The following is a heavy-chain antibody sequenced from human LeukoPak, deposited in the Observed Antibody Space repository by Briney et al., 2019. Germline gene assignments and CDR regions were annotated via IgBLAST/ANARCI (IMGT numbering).Heavy chain of an antibody. Sequence: ETLSLTCTVSGGSISNSSYYWGWIRQPPGKGLEWIGSIYYSGSAYYNPPLRSRVTISVDTSKNQFSLKLSSVTAADTAVYYCASYYAPGSSRFDHWGQGTLVTVSS. CDR2: IYYSGSA. J-gene: IGHJ4*02. CDR3: ASYYAPGSSRFDH. V-gene: IGHV4-39*01. CDR1: GGSISNSSYY. D-gene: IGHD3-10*01.